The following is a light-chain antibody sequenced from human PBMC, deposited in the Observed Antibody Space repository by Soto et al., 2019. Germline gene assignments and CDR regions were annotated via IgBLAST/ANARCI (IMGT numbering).Light chain of an antibody. V-gene: IGKV1-9*01. J-gene: IGKJ4*01. CDR1: QDISSY. CDR2: AAS. CDR3: QQLRSYPST. Sequence: IQVTQSPSSLSASVGDRVTITCRASQDISSYLAWYQQKPGKAPTLLIYAASTMQGGVPSRFSGSGCGTEFTLTTSSLQAEDFASYYCQQLRSYPSTFGGGTKVDIK.